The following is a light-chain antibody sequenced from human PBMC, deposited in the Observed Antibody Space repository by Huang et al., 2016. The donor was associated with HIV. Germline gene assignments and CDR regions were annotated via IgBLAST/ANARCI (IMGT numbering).Light chain of an antibody. Sequence: DIQMTQSPSSLSASVGDRVTITCQASQAIGNYLYWYQQKPGKVPKVLIYDAYKLETGVPSRVSGSGSGTDCTFTINSLQPEDIGTYYCQHYENRPITFGQGTRLEIK. V-gene: IGKV1-33*01. J-gene: IGKJ5*01. CDR3: QHYENRPIT. CDR1: QAIGNY. CDR2: DAY.